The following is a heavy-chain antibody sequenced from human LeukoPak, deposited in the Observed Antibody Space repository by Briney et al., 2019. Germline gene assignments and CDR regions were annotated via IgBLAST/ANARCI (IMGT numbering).Heavy chain of an antibody. J-gene: IGHJ4*02. CDR2: IYHSGST. CDR1: GGSISSSNW. CDR3: ARDLLSSSGYYFDY. Sequence: SETLSLTCTVSGGSISSSNWWGWVRQPPGKGLEWIGEIYHSGSTNYNPSLKSRVTISVDKSKNQFSLKLSSVTAADTAVYYCARDLLSSSGYYFDYWGQGTLVTVSS. D-gene: IGHD6-19*01. V-gene: IGHV4-4*02.